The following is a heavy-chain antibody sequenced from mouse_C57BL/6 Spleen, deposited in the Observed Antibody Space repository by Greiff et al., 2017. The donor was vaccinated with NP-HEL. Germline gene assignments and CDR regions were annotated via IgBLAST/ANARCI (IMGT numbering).Heavy chain of an antibody. V-gene: IGHV1-61*01. J-gene: IGHJ1*03. CDR3: ARTDGYSYRRYWYFDV. D-gene: IGHD2-3*01. Sequence: QVQLQQPGAELVRPGSSVKLSCKASGYTFTSYWMDWVKQRPGQGLEWIGNIYPSDSETHYNQKFKDKATLTVDKSSSTAYMQLSSLTSEDSAVYYCARTDGYSYRRYWYFDVWGTGTTVTVSS. CDR1: GYTFTSYW. CDR2: IYPSDSET.